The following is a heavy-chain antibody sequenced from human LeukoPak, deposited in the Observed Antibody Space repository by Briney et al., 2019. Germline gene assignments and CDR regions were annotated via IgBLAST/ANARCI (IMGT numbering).Heavy chain of an antibody. V-gene: IGHV3-33*08. Sequence: GGSLRLSCAASGFTFDEYGMHWVRQAPGKGLEWVAGVWCDGSNKYYADSVKGRFTISRDNSKNTLYLQMNSLRAEDTGVYYCARDIVATAIDYWGQGTLVTVSS. CDR2: VWCDGSNK. CDR1: GFTFDEYG. D-gene: IGHD5-12*01. J-gene: IGHJ4*02. CDR3: ARDIVATAIDY.